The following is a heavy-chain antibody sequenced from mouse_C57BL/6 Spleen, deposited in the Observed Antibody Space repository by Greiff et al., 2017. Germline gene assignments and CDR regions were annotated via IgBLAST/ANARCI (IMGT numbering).Heavy chain of an antibody. Sequence: QVQLQQPGAELVMPGASVKLSCKASGYTFTSYWMHWVKQRPGQGLEWIGEIDPSDSYTNYNQKFKGKSTLTVDKSSSTAYMQLSSLTSEDSAVYYCAAYGKRYFGVWGTGTTVTVSS. CDR3: AAYGKRYFGV. CDR1: GYTFTSYW. CDR2: IDPSDSYT. V-gene: IGHV1-69*01. D-gene: IGHD1-1*01. J-gene: IGHJ1*03.